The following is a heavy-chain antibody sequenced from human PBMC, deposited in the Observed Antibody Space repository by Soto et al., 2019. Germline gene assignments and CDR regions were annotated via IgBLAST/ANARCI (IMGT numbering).Heavy chain of an antibody. J-gene: IGHJ6*02. D-gene: IGHD3-22*01. CDR3: AKTMIIGSRGV. V-gene: IGHV3-74*01. Sequence: GGSLRLSCAASGFTFNNYSMNWVRQAPGKGLVWVSRINTDGSGTTYADSVKGRFTISRDNAKNMVYLQMNSLRAEDTAVYYCAKTMIIGSRGVLGQGTTVTVSS. CDR2: INTDGSGT. CDR1: GFTFNNYS.